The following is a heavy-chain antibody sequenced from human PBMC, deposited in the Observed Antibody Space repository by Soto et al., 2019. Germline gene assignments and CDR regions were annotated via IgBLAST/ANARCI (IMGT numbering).Heavy chain of an antibody. V-gene: IGHV3-30-3*01. J-gene: IGHJ6*02. CDR2: ISYDGSNK. Sequence: GGSLRLSCAASGFTFSSYAMHWVRQAPGKGLEWVAVISYDGSNKYYADSVKGRFTISRDNSKNTLYLQMNSLRAEDTAVYYCARDGYCTNGVCYTNYGMDVWGQGTTVTVSS. CDR1: GFTFSSYA. D-gene: IGHD2-8*01. CDR3: ARDGYCTNGVCYTNYGMDV.